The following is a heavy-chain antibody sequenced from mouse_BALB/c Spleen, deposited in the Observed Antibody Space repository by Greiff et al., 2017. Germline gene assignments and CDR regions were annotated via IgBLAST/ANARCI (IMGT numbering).Heavy chain of an antibody. CDR3: ARDIYYGNYDYAMDY. CDR1: GYSITSGYY. Sequence: EVKLQESGPGLVKPSQSLSLTCSVTGYSITSGYYWNWIRQFPGNKLEWMGYISYDGSNNYNPSLKNRISITRDTSKNQFFLKLNSVTTEDTATYYCARDIYYGNYDYAMDYWGQGTSVTVSS. CDR2: ISYDGSN. J-gene: IGHJ4*01. D-gene: IGHD2-1*01. V-gene: IGHV3-6*02.